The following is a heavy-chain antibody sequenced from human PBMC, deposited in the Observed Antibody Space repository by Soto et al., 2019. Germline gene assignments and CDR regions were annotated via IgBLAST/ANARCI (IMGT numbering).Heavy chain of an antibody. CDR1: GFTFSYYA. V-gene: IGHV3-23*01. Sequence: GGSLRLSCAASGFTFSYYAMMWVRQAPGKGLEWVAGILGRGTTYHADSVKGRFTISKDNSKSTLYLEMNSLRAEDTAVYYCAKDAVYGDRLWIPESWGQGNMVTVSS. CDR2: ILGRGTT. D-gene: IGHD4-17*01. J-gene: IGHJ4*02. CDR3: AKDAVYGDRLWIPES.